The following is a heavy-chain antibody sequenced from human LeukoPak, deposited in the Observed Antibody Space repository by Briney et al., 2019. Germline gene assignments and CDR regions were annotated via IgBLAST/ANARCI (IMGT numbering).Heavy chain of an antibody. Sequence: PGGSLRLSCAASGFTFSSYSMNWVRQAPGKGLEWVSAISGSGGSTYYADSVKGRFTISRDNSKNTLYLQMNSLRAEDTAVYYCAKDGIYGDYVGYYYYYGMDVWGQGTTVTVSS. CDR3: AKDGIYGDYVGYYYYYGMDV. V-gene: IGHV3-23*01. CDR2: ISGSGGST. J-gene: IGHJ6*02. CDR1: GFTFSSYS. D-gene: IGHD4-17*01.